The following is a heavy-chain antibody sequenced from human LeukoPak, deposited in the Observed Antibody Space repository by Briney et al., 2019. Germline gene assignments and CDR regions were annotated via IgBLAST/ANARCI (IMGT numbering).Heavy chain of an antibody. CDR2: ISGSGGST. CDR3: AKDPYRASSGLVDY. J-gene: IGHJ4*02. D-gene: IGHD5-12*01. V-gene: IGHV3-23*01. CDR1: GFTFRSNA. Sequence: GGSLRLSCADSGFTFRSNAMSWVRQAPGKGLEWVSAISGSGGSTHYADSVKGRFTISRDNSKNTLYLQMNSLRAEDTAVYYCAKDPYRASSGLVDYWGQGTLVTVSS.